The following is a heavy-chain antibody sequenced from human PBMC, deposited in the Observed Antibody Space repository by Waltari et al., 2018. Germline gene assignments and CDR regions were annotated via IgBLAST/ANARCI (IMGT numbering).Heavy chain of an antibody. CDR3: ARAPPYYYGSGSYHDY. V-gene: IGHV4-34*01. D-gene: IGHD3-10*01. Sequence: QVQLQQWGAGLLKPSETLSLTCAVYGGSFSGYYWSWIRQPPGKGLEWIGEINHSGSNNYNPSLKSRVTISVDTSKNQFSLKLSAVTAADTAVYYCARAPPYYYGSGSYHDYWGQGTLVTVSS. J-gene: IGHJ4*02. CDR2: INHSGSN. CDR1: GGSFSGYY.